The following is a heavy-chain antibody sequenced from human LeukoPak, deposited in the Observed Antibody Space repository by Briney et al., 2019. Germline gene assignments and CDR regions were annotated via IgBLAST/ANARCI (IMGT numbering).Heavy chain of an antibody. CDR3: ARHGRNYYYYYMDV. CDR1: GFTFSSYS. D-gene: IGHD2-15*01. Sequence: GGTLRLSCAASGFTFSSYSMNWVRQAPGKGLEWMGWINPNSGGTNYAQKFQGRVTMTRDTPISTAYMELSRLRSDDTAVYYCARHGRNYYYYYMDVWGKGTTVTVSS. J-gene: IGHJ6*03. V-gene: IGHV1-2*02. CDR2: INPNSGGT.